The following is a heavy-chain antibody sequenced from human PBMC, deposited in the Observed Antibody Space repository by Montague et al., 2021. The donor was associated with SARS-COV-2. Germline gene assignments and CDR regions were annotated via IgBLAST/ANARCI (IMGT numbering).Heavy chain of an antibody. CDR3: ARHYSATLPAVY. D-gene: IGHD2-15*01. J-gene: IGHJ4*02. Sequence: SETLSLTCTVSGGSISSFYWSWFRQPPGKGLEWIGYISDSGSTNYNPSLTSRVTMSVDTSKNHFSLKVNSLTAADTAVYYCARHYSATLPAVYWGQGTLVTVSS. CDR1: GGSISSFY. CDR2: ISDSGST. V-gene: IGHV4-59*08.